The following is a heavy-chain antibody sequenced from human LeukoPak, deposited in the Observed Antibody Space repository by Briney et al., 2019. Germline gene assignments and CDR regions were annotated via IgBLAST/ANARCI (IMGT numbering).Heavy chain of an antibody. CDR3: VRDRSSFDY. J-gene: IGHJ4*02. D-gene: IGHD2-2*01. CDR1: GGSISSYY. V-gene: IGHV4-59*01. Sequence: SETLSLTCTVSGGSISSYYWSWIRQPPGKGLEWIGYIYYSGSTNYNPSLKSRVTKSVDTSKNQFSLKLSSVTAADTAVYYCVRDRSSFDYWGQGTLVTVSS. CDR2: IYYSGST.